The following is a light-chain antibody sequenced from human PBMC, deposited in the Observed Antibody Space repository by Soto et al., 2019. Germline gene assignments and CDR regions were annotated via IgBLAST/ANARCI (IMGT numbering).Light chain of an antibody. CDR2: GAS. Sequence: EIVLMQSPGTLSLSPGDRATLSFSASQSVSSRYLAWYQQKPGQAPRLLIFGASSRATDIPGRFSGSGSGTEFTLTISSLQSEDFAVYYCQQYDNWPITFGQGTRLEIK. J-gene: IGKJ5*01. V-gene: IGKV3-15*01. CDR1: QSVSSRY. CDR3: QQYDNWPIT.